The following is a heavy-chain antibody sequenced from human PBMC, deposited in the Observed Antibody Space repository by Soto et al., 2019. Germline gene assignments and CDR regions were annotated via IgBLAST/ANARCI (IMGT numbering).Heavy chain of an antibody. CDR3: ASIGDTAMATLFDY. D-gene: IGHD5-18*01. Sequence: SETLSLTCAVYGGSFSGYYWSWIRQPPGKGLEWIGEIIHSVSTNYNPSLKSRVTISVDTSKNQFSLKLSSVTAADTAVYYCASIGDTAMATLFDYWGQGTLVTVSS. J-gene: IGHJ4*02. CDR1: GGSFSGYY. V-gene: IGHV4-34*12. CDR2: IIHSVST.